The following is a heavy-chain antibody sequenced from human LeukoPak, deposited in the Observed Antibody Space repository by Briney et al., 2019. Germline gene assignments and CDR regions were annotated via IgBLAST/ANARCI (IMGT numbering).Heavy chain of an antibody. V-gene: IGHV3-48*01. D-gene: IGHD1-1*01. CDR2: ISSSSRTI. Sequence: GGSLRLSCATSGFIFSSYSMNWVRQAPGKGLEWVSYISSSSRTIYYADSAKGRFTISRDNAKNSLYLQMNSLRAEDTAVYYCARISRWIALAWGQGTLVTVSS. J-gene: IGHJ5*02. CDR3: ARISRWIALA. CDR1: GFIFSSYS.